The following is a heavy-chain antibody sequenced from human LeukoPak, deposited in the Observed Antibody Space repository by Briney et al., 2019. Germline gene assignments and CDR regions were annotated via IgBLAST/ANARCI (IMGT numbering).Heavy chain of an antibody. CDR3: ARDPSEDCSGGSCYFPYNWFDP. D-gene: IGHD2-15*01. CDR2: IYYSGST. J-gene: IGHJ5*02. CDR1: GGSISSSSYY. V-gene: IGHV4-39*07. Sequence: PSETLSLTCTVSGGSISSSSYYWGWIRQPPGKGLEWIGSIYYSGSTYYNPSLKSRVTISVDTSKNQFSLKLSSVTAADTAVYYCARDPSEDCSGGSCYFPYNWFDPWGQGTLVTVSS.